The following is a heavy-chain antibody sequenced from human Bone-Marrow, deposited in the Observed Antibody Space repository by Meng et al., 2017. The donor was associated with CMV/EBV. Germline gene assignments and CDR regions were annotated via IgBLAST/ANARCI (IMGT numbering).Heavy chain of an antibody. CDR2: ISSSSSYI. Sequence: GESLKISCAASGFTFSSYSMNWVRQAPGKGLEWVSSISSSSSYIYYADSVKGRFTISRDNAKNSLYLQMNILRAEDTAVYYCARIYGHSAGYFYNAMDVWGQGTTVTVSS. D-gene: IGHD2/OR15-2a*01. CDR1: GFTFSSYS. CDR3: ARIYGHSAGYFYNAMDV. V-gene: IGHV3-21*04. J-gene: IGHJ6*02.